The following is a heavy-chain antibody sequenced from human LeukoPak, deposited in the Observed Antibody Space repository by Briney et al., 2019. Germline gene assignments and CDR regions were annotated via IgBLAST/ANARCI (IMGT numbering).Heavy chain of an antibody. CDR3: ARIFLGYSSGWYFDY. J-gene: IGHJ4*02. CDR1: GYSISSTNW. V-gene: IGHV4-28*06. CDR2: IYYSGNS. D-gene: IGHD6-19*01. Sequence: SETLSLTCAVSGYSISSTNWWGWIRQPPGKGLEWIGYIYYSGNSNYNLSLKSRVTMSVDTSKNQFSLNLSSVTALDTAVYYCARIFLGYSSGWYFDYWGQGTLVTVSS.